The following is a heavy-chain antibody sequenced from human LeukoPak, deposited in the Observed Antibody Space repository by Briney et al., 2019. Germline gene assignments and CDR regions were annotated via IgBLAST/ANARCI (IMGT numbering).Heavy chain of an antibody. CDR3: ARGRSESDYGDYVGFGY. CDR1: GGSFSCYY. Sequence: SETLSLTCAVYGGSFSCYYWSWIRQPPGKGLEWIGENNHSGSTNYNPSLKSRVTISVDTSKNQFSLKLSSVTAADTAVYYCARGRSESDYGDYVGFGYWGQGTLLTVSS. CDR2: NNHSGST. V-gene: IGHV4-34*01. D-gene: IGHD4-17*01. J-gene: IGHJ4*02.